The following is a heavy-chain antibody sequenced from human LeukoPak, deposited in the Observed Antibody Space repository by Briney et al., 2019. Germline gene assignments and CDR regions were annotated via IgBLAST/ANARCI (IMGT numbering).Heavy chain of an antibody. CDR1: GFIFRTYG. D-gene: IGHD4-23*01. Sequence: GGSLRLSCAASGFIFRTYGMHWVRQAPGKGLEWVAFIKYDETNKHYEDSVKGRFIISRDNSENTLYLQMNSLRTEDTAVYYCPRAPIRAGGNLDVWGKGTTVTVFS. CDR3: PRAPIRAGGNLDV. J-gene: IGHJ6*04. CDR2: IKYDETNK. V-gene: IGHV3-30*02.